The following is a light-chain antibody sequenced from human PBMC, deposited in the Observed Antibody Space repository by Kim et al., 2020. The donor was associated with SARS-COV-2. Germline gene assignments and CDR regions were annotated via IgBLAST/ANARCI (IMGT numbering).Light chain of an antibody. J-gene: IGLJ2*01. CDR1: KSKIGSNT. Sequence: GHGLTMSCSGSKSKIGSNTVHWFQQFPGTTPRLLIYSNNQRASGVPDRFSGSKSGTSASLAIGGLQSEDEADYYCAAWDDSLNGPGFGGGTQLTVL. CDR2: SNN. CDR3: AAWDDSLNGPG. V-gene: IGLV1-44*01.